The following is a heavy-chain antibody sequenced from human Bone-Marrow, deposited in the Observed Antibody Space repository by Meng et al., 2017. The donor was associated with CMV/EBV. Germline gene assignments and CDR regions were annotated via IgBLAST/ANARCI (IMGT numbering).Heavy chain of an antibody. CDR2: IYYSGST. CDR3: ARSRKSGYSYVWDY. Sequence: QRGAAGPGPGKPSETLSLPCPVSGGSISSSSYYWGWIRQPPGKGLEWIGSIYYSGSTYYNPSLKSRVTISVDTSKNQFSLKLSSVTAADTAVYYCARSRKSGYSYVWDYWGQGTLVTVSS. CDR1: GGSISSSSYY. V-gene: IGHV4-39*07. J-gene: IGHJ4*02. D-gene: IGHD5-18*01.